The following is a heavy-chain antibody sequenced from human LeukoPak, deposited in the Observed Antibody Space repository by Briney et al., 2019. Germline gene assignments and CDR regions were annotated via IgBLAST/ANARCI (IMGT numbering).Heavy chain of an antibody. CDR1: GFAFSNYG. V-gene: IGHV3-33*01. D-gene: IGHD3-16*01. CDR3: ARWGPRGLTLDY. Sequence: GGSLRLSCVASGFAFSNYGMHWVRQAPGKGLEWVAVIWDNGSEKYYADSVKGRFTISKDDSKNTLFSQMNSLRAEDTAVYYCARWGPRGLTLDYWGQGTLVTVSS. CDR2: IWDNGSEK. J-gene: IGHJ4*02.